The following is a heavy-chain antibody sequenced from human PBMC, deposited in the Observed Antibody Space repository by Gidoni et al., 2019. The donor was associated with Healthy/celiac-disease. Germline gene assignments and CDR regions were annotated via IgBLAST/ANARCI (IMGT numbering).Heavy chain of an antibody. CDR3: ARGLGGGVDI. V-gene: IGHV1-8*01. J-gene: IGHJ3*02. CDR2: MNPNSGTT. D-gene: IGHD3-16*01. Sequence: QVQLVQSGAEVKKPGASVKVSCKASGYTFTSYDINRVRQATGQGLEWMGWMNPNSGTTGYAQKVQGRGTMTGNTSINTAYMGRGSLRCEDTAVYYCARGLGGGVDIWGQGTMVTVSS. CDR1: GYTFTSYD.